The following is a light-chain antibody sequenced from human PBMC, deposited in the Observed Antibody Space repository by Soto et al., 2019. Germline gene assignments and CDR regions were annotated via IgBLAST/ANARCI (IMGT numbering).Light chain of an antibody. J-gene: IGLJ3*02. CDR2: STN. CDR1: SGSVSSSYY. Sequence: QTVVTQEPSFSVSPGGTVTLTCGLSSGSVSSSYYPSWYQQIPGQAPRTLIYSTNTRSPGVPDRFSGSILGNKAALTITGAQSDDESDYYCVLYMGSGISVFDGGTKVTVL. V-gene: IGLV8-61*01. CDR3: VLYMGSGISV.